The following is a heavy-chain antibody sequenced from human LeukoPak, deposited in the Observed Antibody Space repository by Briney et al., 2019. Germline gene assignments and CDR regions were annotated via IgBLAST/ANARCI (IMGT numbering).Heavy chain of an antibody. V-gene: IGHV1-69*13. Sequence: SVKVSCKASGGTFSSYGITWVRQAPGQGLEWMGGIIPMFGTANYAQKFQGRVTITSDDSTSTAHMELSSLRSEDTAVYYCARESQRYAAVWGQGTTVTVSS. CDR1: GGTFSSYG. CDR2: IIPMFGTA. J-gene: IGHJ6*02. D-gene: IGHD5-12*01. CDR3: ARESQRYAAV.